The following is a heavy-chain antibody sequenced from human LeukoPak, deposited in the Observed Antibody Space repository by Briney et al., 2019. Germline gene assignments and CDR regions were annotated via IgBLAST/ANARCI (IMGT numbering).Heavy chain of an antibody. CDR1: GFTFDDYA. CDR3: AKDIHGLVAGKDYYGMDV. Sequence: QPGGSLRLSCAASGFTFDDYAMHWVRQAPGKGLEWVSGISWNSGSIGYADSVKGRFTISRDNAKNSLYLQMNSLRAEDTALYYCAKDIHGLVAGKDYYGMDVWGQGTTVTVSS. J-gene: IGHJ6*02. CDR2: ISWNSGSI. V-gene: IGHV3-9*01. D-gene: IGHD6-19*01.